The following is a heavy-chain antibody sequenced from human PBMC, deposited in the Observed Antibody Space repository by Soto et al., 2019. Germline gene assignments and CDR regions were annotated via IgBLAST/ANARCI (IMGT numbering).Heavy chain of an antibody. V-gene: IGHV4-39*01. CDR2: IFYSGTT. CDR1: GDSITSNSYF. Sequence: TSETLSLTCTVSGDSITSNSYFWAWIRQPPGKGLEWIGSIFYSGTTYYNPSLKSRVTISVDRSKNQFSLKLSSVTAADTAVYYCARRFSVDYFDYWGQGALVTVSS. CDR3: ARRFSVDYFDY. J-gene: IGHJ4*02.